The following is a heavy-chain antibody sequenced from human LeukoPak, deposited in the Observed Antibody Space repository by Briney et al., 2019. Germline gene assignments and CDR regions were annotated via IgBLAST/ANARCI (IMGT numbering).Heavy chain of an antibody. CDR3: ARVFLSNYYDSSGYFDY. J-gene: IGHJ4*02. D-gene: IGHD3-22*01. V-gene: IGHV1-18*01. CDR1: GYTFTSYG. CDR2: ISAYNGNT. Sequence: GTSVKVPCKASGYTFTSYGISWVRQAPGRGLEWMGWISAYNGNTNYAQKLQGRVTMTTDTSTSTAYMELRSLRSDDTAVYYCARVFLSNYYDSSGYFDYWGQGTLVTVSS.